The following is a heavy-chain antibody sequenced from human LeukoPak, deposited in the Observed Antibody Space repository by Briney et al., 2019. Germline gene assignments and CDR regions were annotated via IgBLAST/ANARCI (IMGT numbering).Heavy chain of an antibody. CDR3: ARLGSSGWYELDV. D-gene: IGHD6-19*01. J-gene: IGHJ6*02. Sequence: SETLSLTCTVSGGSISSYYWSWIRQPPGKGLEWIGYISYSGSTNYNPSLKSRVTISVDTSKSQFSLKLSSVTAADTAVYYRARLGSSGWYELDVWGQGTAVTVPS. CDR1: GGSISSYY. V-gene: IGHV4-59*08. CDR2: ISYSGST.